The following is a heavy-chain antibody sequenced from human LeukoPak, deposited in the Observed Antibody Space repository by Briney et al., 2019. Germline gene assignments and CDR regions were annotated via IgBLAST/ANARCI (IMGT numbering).Heavy chain of an antibody. J-gene: IGHJ6*03. CDR1: GGSISSYY. CDR2: IYYSGST. CDR3: ARAGGRTYYGSGSYKYYYMDV. D-gene: IGHD3-10*01. V-gene: IGHV4-59*01. Sequence: PSETLSLTCTVSGGSISSYYWSWLRQPPGKGLEWIGYIYYSGSTNYNPSLKSRVTISVDTSKNQFSLKLSSVTAADTAVYYCARAGGRTYYGSGSYKYYYMDVWGKGTTVTISS.